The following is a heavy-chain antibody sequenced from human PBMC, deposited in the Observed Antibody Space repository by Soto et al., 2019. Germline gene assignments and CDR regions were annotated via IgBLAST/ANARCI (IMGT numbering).Heavy chain of an antibody. V-gene: IGHV3-49*03. D-gene: IGHD2-2*01. CDR1: GFTFGDYS. CDR3: TRVMQVVVPAAIPYYFDY. CDR2: IRSKAYGGTT. J-gene: IGHJ4*02. Sequence: GGSLILSCTASGFTFGDYSMSWFRQAPGKGLEWVGFIRSKAYGGTTEYAASVKGRFTISRDDSKSIAYLQMNSLKTEDTAVYYCTRVMQVVVPAAIPYYFDYWGQGTLVTVSS.